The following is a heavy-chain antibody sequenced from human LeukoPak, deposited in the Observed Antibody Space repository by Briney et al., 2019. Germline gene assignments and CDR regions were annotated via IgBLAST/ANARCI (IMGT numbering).Heavy chain of an antibody. Sequence: GGSLRLSCAASGFTFSSYGMHWVRQAPGKGLEWVAVIWYGGSNKYYADSVKGRFTISRDNAKNSLYLQMNSLRAEDAAVYYCARDLVNYGSGSLSFGYWGQGTLVTVSS. V-gene: IGHV3-33*08. CDR3: ARDLVNYGSGSLSFGY. D-gene: IGHD3-10*01. CDR2: IWYGGSNK. CDR1: GFTFSSYG. J-gene: IGHJ4*02.